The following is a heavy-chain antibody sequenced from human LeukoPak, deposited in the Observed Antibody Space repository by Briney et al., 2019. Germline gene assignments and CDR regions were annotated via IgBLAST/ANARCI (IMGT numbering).Heavy chain of an antibody. CDR2: IYSNGGT. J-gene: IGHJ1*01. V-gene: IGHV3-66*01. CDR3: ARDSSGPMY. D-gene: IGHD6-19*01. CDR1: AFTVSSNY. Sequence: GGSLRLSCAASAFTVSSNYMSWVRQAPGKGLEWVSVIYSNGGTYYADSVKGRFTISRDNSKNTLYVQMNSLRAEDTAVYYCARDSSGPMYWGQGTLVTVSS.